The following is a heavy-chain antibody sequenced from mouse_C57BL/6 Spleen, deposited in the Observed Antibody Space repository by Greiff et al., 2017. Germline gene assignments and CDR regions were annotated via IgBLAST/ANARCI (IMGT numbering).Heavy chain of an antibody. J-gene: IGHJ2*01. Sequence: EVKVVESGGGLVKPGGSLKLSCAASGFTFSDYGMHWVRQAPEKGLEWVAYISSGSSTIYYADTVKGRFTISRDNAKNTPFLQMTSLRSEDTAMYYCARDYGMYFDYWGQGTTLTVSS. V-gene: IGHV5-17*01. CDR1: GFTFSDYG. CDR3: ARDYGMYFDY. CDR2: ISSGSSTI. D-gene: IGHD1-2*01.